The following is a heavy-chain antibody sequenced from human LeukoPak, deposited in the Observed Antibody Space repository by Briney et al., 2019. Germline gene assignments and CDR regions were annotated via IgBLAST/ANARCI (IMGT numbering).Heavy chain of an antibody. Sequence: PGGSLRLSCAASGFTFSSYAMSWVRQAPGKGLGWVSSVSGSGGSTYYADSVKGRFTISRDNSKSTLFLQMNSLRAEDTAVYYCAKSSYYDSSGYYREYYFDYWGQGTLVTVSS. CDR3: AKSSYYDSSGYYREYYFDY. D-gene: IGHD3-22*01. CDR1: GFTFSSYA. CDR2: VSGSGGST. V-gene: IGHV3-23*01. J-gene: IGHJ4*02.